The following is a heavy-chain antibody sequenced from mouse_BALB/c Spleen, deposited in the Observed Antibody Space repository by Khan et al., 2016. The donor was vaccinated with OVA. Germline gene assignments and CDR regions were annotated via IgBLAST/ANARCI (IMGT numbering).Heavy chain of an antibody. CDR3: TRPAYDGYYDY. V-gene: IGHV1S137*01. CDR2: ISTYSGNT. CDR1: GYTFTDYA. D-gene: IGHD2-3*01. Sequence: QVQLQQSGPELVRPGVSVKISCKGSGYTFTDYAMHWVKQSHAKSLEWIGLISTYSGNTNYKQKFKGKATMTVDKSSCTAYMELARLTSEDSAIYYCTRPAYDGYYDYWGQGTTLTVSS. J-gene: IGHJ2*01.